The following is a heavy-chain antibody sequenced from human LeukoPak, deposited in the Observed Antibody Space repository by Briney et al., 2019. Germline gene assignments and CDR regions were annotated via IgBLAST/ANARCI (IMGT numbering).Heavy chain of an antibody. CDR1: GGTFSSYA. CDR2: IIPIFGTA. J-gene: IGHJ3*02. V-gene: IGHV1-69*05. Sequence: VASVKVSCKASGGTFSSYAISWVRQAPGQGLEWMGEIIPIFGTANYAQKFQGRVTITTDESTSTAYMELSSLRSEDTAVYYCAREGLGWGAFDIWGQGTMVTVSS. CDR3: AREGLGWGAFDI. D-gene: IGHD3-16*01.